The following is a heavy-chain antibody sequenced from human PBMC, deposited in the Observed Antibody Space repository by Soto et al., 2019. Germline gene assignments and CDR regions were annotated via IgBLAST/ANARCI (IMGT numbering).Heavy chain of an antibody. J-gene: IGHJ5*02. CDR2: IYYSGST. V-gene: IGHV4-59*01. D-gene: IGHD1-26*01. CDR1: GGSISSYY. Sequence: SETLSLTCTVSGGSISSYYWSWIRQPPGKGLEWIGYIYYSGSTNYNPSLKSRVTISVDTSKNQFSLKLSSVTAADTAVYYCARVGAEDWFDPWGQGTLVPVSS. CDR3: ARVGAEDWFDP.